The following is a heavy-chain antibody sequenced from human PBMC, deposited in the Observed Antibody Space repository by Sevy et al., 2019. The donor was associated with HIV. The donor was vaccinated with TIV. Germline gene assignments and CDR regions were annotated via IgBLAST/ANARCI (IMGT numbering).Heavy chain of an antibody. Sequence: ASVKVSCKASGYLFTSYRITWVRQAPGKRLELVGWISPHNGDTNYAQRVQDRVTMITDTSMTTAYMELRSLTSDDSAVYYCARAYCSGGRCYSLAYWGQGTLVTVSS. CDR3: ARAYCSGGRCYSLAY. CDR1: GYLFTSYR. V-gene: IGHV1-18*01. J-gene: IGHJ4*02. D-gene: IGHD2-15*01. CDR2: ISPHNGDT.